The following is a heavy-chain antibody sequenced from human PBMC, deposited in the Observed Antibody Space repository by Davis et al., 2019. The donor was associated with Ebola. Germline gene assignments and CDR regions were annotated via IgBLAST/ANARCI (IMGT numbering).Heavy chain of an antibody. D-gene: IGHD3-22*01. CDR3: ARWYYYDSSGY. V-gene: IGHV3-7*01. J-gene: IGHJ4*02. Sequence: GGSLRLSCAASGFTLRSYWMSWVRQAPGKGLQWVANINQDGSEKNYVDSVKGRFTISRDNARNSLYLQMNSLRAEDTAVYYCARWYYYDSSGYWGQGTLVTVSS. CDR2: INQDGSEK. CDR1: GFTLRSYW.